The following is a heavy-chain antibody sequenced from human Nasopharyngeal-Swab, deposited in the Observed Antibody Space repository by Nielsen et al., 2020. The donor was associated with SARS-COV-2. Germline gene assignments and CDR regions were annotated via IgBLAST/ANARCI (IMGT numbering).Heavy chain of an antibody. Sequence: ASVKVPCKASGYTFTGYYMHWVRQAPGQGLEWMGWINPNSGGTNYAQKFQGWVTMTRDTSISTAYMELSRLRSDDTAVYYCARGIAAAGTPGYGMDVWGQGTTVTVSS. D-gene: IGHD6-13*01. J-gene: IGHJ6*02. CDR2: INPNSGGT. V-gene: IGHV1-2*04. CDR1: GYTFTGYY. CDR3: ARGIAAAGTPGYGMDV.